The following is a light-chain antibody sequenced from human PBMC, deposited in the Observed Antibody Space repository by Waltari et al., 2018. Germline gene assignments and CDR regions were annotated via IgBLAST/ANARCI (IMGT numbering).Light chain of an antibody. V-gene: IGLV1-44*01. CDR1: DSNVAVNP. Sequence: QSFLTQPPSASGTPGQKVTISCSGSDSNVAVNPVPWYQHFPEPAPKLLIPSHHQRPSGVPDRFSGSKSGTSASLSISGLQSADEAVYYCAAWDDSLHAYVFGAGTEVTV. CDR2: SHH. J-gene: IGLJ1*01. CDR3: AAWDDSLHAYV.